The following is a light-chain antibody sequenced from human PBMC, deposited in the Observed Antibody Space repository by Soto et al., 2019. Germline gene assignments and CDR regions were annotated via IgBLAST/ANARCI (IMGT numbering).Light chain of an antibody. CDR1: QNINTR. CDR2: KAS. CDR3: QQYEPYPLT. V-gene: IGKV1-5*03. J-gene: IGKJ4*01. Sequence: DIQLTQSPSTLSSSVGDRVTITCRASQNINTRLAWYQQKPGKAPYLLIYKASNLQSGVPSRFSGSASGTEFTLTIRGLQPDDMATCYCQQYEPYPLTYGGGTKVEI.